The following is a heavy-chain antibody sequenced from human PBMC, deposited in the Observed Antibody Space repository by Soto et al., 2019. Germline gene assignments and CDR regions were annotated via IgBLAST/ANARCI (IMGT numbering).Heavy chain of an antibody. J-gene: IGHJ4*02. CDR2: IYYSGST. CDR1: GGSISSSSYY. D-gene: IGHD1-26*01. V-gene: IGHV4-39*01. CDR3: AQSIVGTYYFDY. Sequence: QLQLQESGPGLVKPSETLSLTCTVSGGSISSSSYYWGWIRQPPGKGLEWIGSIYYSGSTYYNPSLKSRVTISVDTSKNQFSLKLSSVTAADTAVYYCAQSIVGTYYFDYWGQGTLVTVSS.